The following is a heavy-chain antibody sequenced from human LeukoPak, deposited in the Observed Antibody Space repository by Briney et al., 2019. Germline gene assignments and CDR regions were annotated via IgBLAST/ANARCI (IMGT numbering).Heavy chain of an antibody. J-gene: IGHJ4*02. V-gene: IGHV3-30*18. CDR3: AKDRGGSYLDY. CDR1: GFTFSSYG. CDR2: ISYDGSNK. D-gene: IGHD1-26*01. Sequence: GGSLRLSCAASGFTFSSYGMHWVRQAPGKGLEWVAVISYDGSNKYYADSAKGRFTISRDNSKNTLYLQMNSLRAEDTAVYYCAKDRGGSYLDYWGQGTLVTVSS.